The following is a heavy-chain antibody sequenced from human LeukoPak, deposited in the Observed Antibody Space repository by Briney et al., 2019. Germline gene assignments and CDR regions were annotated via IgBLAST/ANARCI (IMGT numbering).Heavy chain of an antibody. Sequence: GGSLKLSCAASGFTFSGSGMHWVRKASGKGLGWIGRIRTKVNSYATAYAASVKGRFTISRDDSKNTAYLQMDSLKTEDTAVYYCSRGISGYGMDVWGQGTTVTVSS. CDR3: SRGISGYGMDV. CDR1: GFTFSGSG. J-gene: IGHJ6*02. CDR2: IRTKVNSYAT. D-gene: IGHD6-13*01. V-gene: IGHV3-73*01.